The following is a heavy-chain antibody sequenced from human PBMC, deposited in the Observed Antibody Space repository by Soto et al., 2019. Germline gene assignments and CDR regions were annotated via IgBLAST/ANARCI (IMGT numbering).Heavy chain of an antibody. Sequence: PSQTLSLTCAISGASVSSNSSAWNWIRQSPSRGLEWLGRTYYRSKWYNDYAVSVKSRITINPDTSKNQFSLQLNSVTPEDTAVYYCARDRQGYNWNDVTYYYYGMDVWGQGTTVTVSS. V-gene: IGHV6-1*01. D-gene: IGHD1-20*01. CDR3: ARDRQGYNWNDVTYYYYGMDV. CDR2: TYYRSKWYN. J-gene: IGHJ6*02. CDR1: GASVSSNSSA.